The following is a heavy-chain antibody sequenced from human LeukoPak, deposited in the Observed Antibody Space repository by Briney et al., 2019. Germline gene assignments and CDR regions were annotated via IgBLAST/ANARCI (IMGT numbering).Heavy chain of an antibody. CDR2: ISGSGGST. CDR3: ARVPVGSYSFDY. Sequence: GGSLRLSCAASGFTFSSYAMSWVRQAPGKGLEWVSAISGSGGSTYYADSVKGRFTISRDNSKNTLYLQMNSLRAEDTAVYYCARVPVGSYSFDYWGQGTLVTVSS. V-gene: IGHV3-23*01. CDR1: GFTFSSYA. D-gene: IGHD1-26*01. J-gene: IGHJ4*02.